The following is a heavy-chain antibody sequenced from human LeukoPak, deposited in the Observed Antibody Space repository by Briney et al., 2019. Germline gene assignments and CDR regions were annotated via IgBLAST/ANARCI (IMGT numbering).Heavy chain of an antibody. CDR1: GFTFSNNA. Sequence: GRSLRLSCAASGFTFSNNAMHWVRQAPGKGLEWVAVISYDGSNKYHADSVKGRFTISRDNAKNSLYLQMNSLRAEDTAVYYCARDRWELRAFDYWGQGTLVTVSS. J-gene: IGHJ4*02. V-gene: IGHV3-30*03. CDR3: ARDRWELRAFDY. CDR2: ISYDGSNK. D-gene: IGHD1-26*01.